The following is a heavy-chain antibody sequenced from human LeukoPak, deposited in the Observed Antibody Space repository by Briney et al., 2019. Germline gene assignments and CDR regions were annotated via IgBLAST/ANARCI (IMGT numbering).Heavy chain of an antibody. J-gene: IGHJ6*02. CDR1: GFTFSNYA. CDR3: ATLRINYYYTMDV. CDR2: ISGTGGSA. Sequence: GGSLRLSCSASGFTFSNYAMSWVRQAPGKGLEWVSTISGTGGSAKYADSVKGRFTFSRDNAKNSLYLQMNSLRAEDTAVYYCATLRINYYYTMDVWGQGTTVSVSS. D-gene: IGHD3-16*01. V-gene: IGHV3-23*01.